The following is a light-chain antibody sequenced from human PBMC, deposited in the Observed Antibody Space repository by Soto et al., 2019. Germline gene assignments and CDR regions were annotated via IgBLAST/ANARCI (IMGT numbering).Light chain of an antibody. CDR3: AAWDNSLSIYV. CDR2: SYT. CDR1: SSNIGSNS. Sequence: QSVLTQPPSASGTPGQWVTISCSGSSSNIGSNSVNWYQQLPGTAPKLLVYSYTQRPSGVPDRFSGSKSGTSASLAISGLQSDDEADYYCAAWDNSLSIYVFGTGTKLTVL. V-gene: IGLV1-44*01. J-gene: IGLJ1*01.